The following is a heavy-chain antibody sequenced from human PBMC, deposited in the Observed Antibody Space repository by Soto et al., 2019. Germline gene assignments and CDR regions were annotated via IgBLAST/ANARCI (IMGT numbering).Heavy chain of an antibody. CDR2: ISAYKGNT. D-gene: IGHD4-17*01. CDR3: ARDGANGDYAYYYSGMDV. Sequence: QVQLVQSGAEVKKPGASVKVSCKASGYTFTSYGISWVRQAPGQGLEWKGWISAYKGNTNYAQKLQGRVTTTTDTSTSTAYMELRSLRSDDTAVYYCARDGANGDYAYYYSGMDVWGQGTTVTVSS. V-gene: IGHV1-18*01. J-gene: IGHJ6*02. CDR1: GYTFTSYG.